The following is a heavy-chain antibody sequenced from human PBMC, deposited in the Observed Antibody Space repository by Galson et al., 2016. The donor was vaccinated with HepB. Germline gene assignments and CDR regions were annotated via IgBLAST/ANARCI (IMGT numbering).Heavy chain of an antibody. CDR3: ARRRGSGSHDY. V-gene: IGHV3-7*05. CDR2: IKPDGSEE. J-gene: IGHJ4*02. Sequence: PGKGLEWVANIKPDGSEEYYVDSVKGRFTISRDNAKNSLYLQMDSLRAEDTAVYYCARRRGSGSHDYWGQGTLVTVSS. D-gene: IGHD3-10*01.